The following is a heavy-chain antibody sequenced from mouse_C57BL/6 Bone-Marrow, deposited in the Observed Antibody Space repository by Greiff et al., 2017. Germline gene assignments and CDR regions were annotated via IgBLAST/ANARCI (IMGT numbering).Heavy chain of an antibody. Sequence: EVKLVESGGDLVKPGGSLKLSCAASGFTFSSYGMSWVRQTPDKRLEWVATISSGGSYTYYPDSVKGRFTISRDNAKNTLYLQMSSLKSEDTAMYYCARGGFDYWGQGTTLTVSS. CDR2: ISSGGSYT. CDR3: ARGGFDY. J-gene: IGHJ2*01. CDR1: GFTFSSYG. V-gene: IGHV5-6*01.